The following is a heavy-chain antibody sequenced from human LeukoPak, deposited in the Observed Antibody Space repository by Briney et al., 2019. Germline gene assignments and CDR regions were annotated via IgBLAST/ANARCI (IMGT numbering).Heavy chain of an antibody. Sequence: PGGSLRLSCAASGFTVSSNYMSWVRQAPGKGLEWVSVIYSGGSTYYADSVKGRFTISRDNSKNTLYLQMNSLRAEDTAVYYCARPANWGSPNDFAIWGQGTMVTVSS. CDR2: IYSGGST. D-gene: IGHD7-27*01. V-gene: IGHV3-53*01. J-gene: IGHJ3*02. CDR3: ARPANWGSPNDFAI. CDR1: GFTVSSNY.